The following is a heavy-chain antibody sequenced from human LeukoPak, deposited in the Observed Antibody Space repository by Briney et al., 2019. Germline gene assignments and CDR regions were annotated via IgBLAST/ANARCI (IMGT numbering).Heavy chain of an antibody. CDR3: VGQYCSSTSCHHDWFDP. V-gene: IGHV1-69*13. CDR1: GGTFSSYA. J-gene: IGHJ5*02. CDR2: IIPTFGTA. D-gene: IGHD2-2*01. Sequence: SVKVSCKASGGTFSSYAISWVRQAPGQGLEWMGGIIPTFGTANYAQKFQGRVTITADESTSTAYMELSSLRSEDTAVYYCVGQYCSSTSCHHDWFDPWGQGTLVTVSS.